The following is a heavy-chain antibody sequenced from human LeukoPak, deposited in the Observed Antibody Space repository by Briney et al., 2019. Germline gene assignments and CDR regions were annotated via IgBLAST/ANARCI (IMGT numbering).Heavy chain of an antibody. CDR3: ARVTGFMTEDYFDY. J-gene: IGHJ4*02. Sequence: SETLSLTCTVSGGSINSYYWSWIRQPPGKGLEWIGYIYYSGSTNYNPSLKSRVTISVDTSKNQFSLRLSSVTAADTAVYYCARVTGFMTEDYFDYWGQGTLITVSS. D-gene: IGHD3-16*01. CDR1: GGSINSYY. V-gene: IGHV4-59*01. CDR2: IYYSGST.